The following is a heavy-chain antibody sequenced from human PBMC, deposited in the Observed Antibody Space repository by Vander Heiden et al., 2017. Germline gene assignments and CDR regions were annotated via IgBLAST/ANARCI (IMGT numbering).Heavy chain of an antibody. J-gene: IGHJ4*02. CDR3: ARDRWYYGAVSYYKQVLDY. CDR1: GFTFSDYY. D-gene: IGHD3-10*01. CDR2: IRSSGSTI. V-gene: IGHV3-11*01. Sequence: QVQLVESGGGLVKPGGSLRLSCAASGFTFSDYYMSWIRQAPGKGLEWVSYIRSSGSTIYYAEHVKGRFTISRDNAKNSLYLQMNSLRAEEPAVYYCARDRWYYGAVSYYKQVLDYWGQGPMV.